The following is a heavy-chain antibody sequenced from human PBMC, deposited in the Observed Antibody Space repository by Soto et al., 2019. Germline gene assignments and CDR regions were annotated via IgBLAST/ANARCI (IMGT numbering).Heavy chain of an antibody. Sequence: RGESLRISCKGFGYSFTSYWIGWVRQMPGKGLEWMGIIYPGDSDTRYSPSFQGQVTISADKSISTAYLQWSSLKASDTAMYYCAIPGSTTDPSLGYYMDVWGKGTTVTVSS. CDR3: AIPGSTTDPSLGYYMDV. J-gene: IGHJ6*03. CDR1: GYSFTSYW. CDR2: IYPGDSDT. V-gene: IGHV5-51*01. D-gene: IGHD1-7*01.